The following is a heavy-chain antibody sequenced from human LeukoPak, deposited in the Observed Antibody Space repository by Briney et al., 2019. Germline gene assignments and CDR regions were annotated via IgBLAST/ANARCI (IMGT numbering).Heavy chain of an antibody. D-gene: IGHD5-18*01. CDR3: AKDGGYSYGYYPLDS. J-gene: IGHJ4*02. CDR1: GFTFSSYA. V-gene: IGHV3-23*01. CDR2: ISGSGDTT. Sequence: PGGSLRLSCAASGFTFSSYAMSWVRQAPGKGLEWVAPISGSGDTTYYANSVKGRFTISRDNSRNTMYLQMNSLRADDTAVYYCAKDGGYSYGYYPLDSWGQGTLVIVSS.